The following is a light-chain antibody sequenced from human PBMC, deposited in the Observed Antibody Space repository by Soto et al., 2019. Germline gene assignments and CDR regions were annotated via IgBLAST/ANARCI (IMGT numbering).Light chain of an antibody. CDR1: QGISSY. V-gene: IGKV1-9*01. J-gene: IGKJ4*01. CDR3: QQLNSYLT. Sequence: DIQLTQSPSFLSASVGDRVTITCRASQGISSYLAWYQQKPGKAPKLLIYAASTLQGGVPSRFSGRGSGTEFTLTIGSLQPEDFATYYCQQLNSYLTFGGGTKVEIK. CDR2: AAS.